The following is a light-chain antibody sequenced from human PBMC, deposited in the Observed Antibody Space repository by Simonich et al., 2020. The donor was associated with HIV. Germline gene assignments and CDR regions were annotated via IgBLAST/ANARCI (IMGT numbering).Light chain of an antibody. V-gene: IGKV3D-20*01. Sequence: EIVLTQSPGTLSLSPGERATPSCRASQSVSSSYLAWYHQKPGLAPRLLIYDASSRAPGIPNRFSGSGSGTDFTLTISRLEPEDFAVYYCQQYGSSPTFGQGTKVEIK. CDR2: DAS. J-gene: IGKJ1*01. CDR3: QQYGSSPT. CDR1: QSVSSSY.